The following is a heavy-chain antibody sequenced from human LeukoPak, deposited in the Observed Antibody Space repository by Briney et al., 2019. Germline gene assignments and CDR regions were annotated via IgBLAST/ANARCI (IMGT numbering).Heavy chain of an antibody. CDR2: ISGSGGST. J-gene: IGHJ4*02. V-gene: IGHV3-23*01. CDR3: ARDFRSGPLWFGELSPPDY. Sequence: GGSLRLSCAASGFTFSSYGMSWVRQAPGKGLECVSAISGSGGSTYYADSVKGRFTISRDNAKNSLYLQMNSLRAEDTAVYYCARDFRSGPLWFGELSPPDYWGQGTLVTVSS. D-gene: IGHD3-10*01. CDR1: GFTFSSYG.